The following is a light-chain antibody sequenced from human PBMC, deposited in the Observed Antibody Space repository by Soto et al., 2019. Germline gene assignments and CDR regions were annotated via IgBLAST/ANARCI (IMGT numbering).Light chain of an antibody. Sequence: MLFTQSPSYLSASVGYRVTLPCRASQGIDSSFAWYQQKPGKAPKLLIYAASSLQSGVPSRFSGSGSGTDFTLTISSLQPEDFATYYCQQLHDYPITFGQGTKVDIK. CDR2: AAS. V-gene: IGKV1-9*01. J-gene: IGKJ1*01. CDR1: QGIDSS. CDR3: QQLHDYPIT.